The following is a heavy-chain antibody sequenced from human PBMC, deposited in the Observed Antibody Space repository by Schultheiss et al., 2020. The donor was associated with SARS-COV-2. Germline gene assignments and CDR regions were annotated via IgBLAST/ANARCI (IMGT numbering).Heavy chain of an antibody. J-gene: IGHJ4*02. V-gene: IGHV4-61*05. Sequence: SETLSLTCTVSGGSISSSSYYWSWIRQPPGKGLEWIGYIYYSGSTNYNPSLKSRVTISVDTSKNQFSLKLSSVTAADTAVYYCARMGYYDILTGYYNGYFDYWGQGTLVTVSS. CDR1: GGSISSSSYY. D-gene: IGHD3-9*01. CDR2: IYYSGST. CDR3: ARMGYYDILTGYYNGYFDY.